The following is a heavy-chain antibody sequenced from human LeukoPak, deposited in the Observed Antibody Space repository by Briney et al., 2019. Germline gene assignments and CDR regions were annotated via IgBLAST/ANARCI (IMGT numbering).Heavy chain of an antibody. Sequence: GASVTVSFTASGYTFTVYYMHWVRQAPGQGLEWMGWINPNNGGTNYAQKFQGRVTITRDTAISTAYMELRSLGSDAAAVYYCARYGSSGGLRDAFDIWVQGTMVTVSS. D-gene: IGHD2-15*01. CDR1: GYTFTVYY. V-gene: IGHV1-2*02. CDR2: INPNNGGT. J-gene: IGHJ3*02. CDR3: ARYGSSGGLRDAFDI.